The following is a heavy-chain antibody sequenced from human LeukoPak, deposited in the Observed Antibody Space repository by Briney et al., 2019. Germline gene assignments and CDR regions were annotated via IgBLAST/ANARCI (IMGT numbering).Heavy chain of an antibody. CDR3: ARDGYSAYDRTYFLH. CDR2: INPNSGGT. J-gene: IGHJ1*01. Sequence: GASVKVSCRASGYTFTGHYMHWVRQAPGQGLEWMGWINPNSGGTNYAQKFQGRVTMTRDTSISTAYMELSRLRSDDTAVYYCARDGYSAYDRTYFLHWGQGTLVTVSS. V-gene: IGHV1-2*02. D-gene: IGHD5-12*01. CDR1: GYTFTGHY.